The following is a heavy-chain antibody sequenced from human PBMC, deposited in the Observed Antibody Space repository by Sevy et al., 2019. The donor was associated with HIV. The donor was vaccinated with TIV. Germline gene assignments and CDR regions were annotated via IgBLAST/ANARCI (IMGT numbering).Heavy chain of an antibody. D-gene: IGHD3-3*01. CDR1: GYTFTSYG. CDR3: ARGRPGFWSGYYTFDY. J-gene: IGHJ4*02. V-gene: IGHV1-18*01. CDR2: ISAYNGNT. Sequence: ASVKVSCKASGYTFTSYGISWVRQAPGQGLEWMGWISAYNGNTNYAQKLQGRVTMTTDTSTSTAYMELRSLRSDDTAVYYCARGRPGFWSGYYTFDYWGQGTLVTVSS.